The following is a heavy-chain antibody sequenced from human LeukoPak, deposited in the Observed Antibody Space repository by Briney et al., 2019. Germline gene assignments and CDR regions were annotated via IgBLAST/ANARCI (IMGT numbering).Heavy chain of an antibody. CDR2: MNPNSGNT. J-gene: IGHJ6*03. D-gene: IGHD3-10*01. CDR3: ARRAKYGSGSYYHYYYYYYMDV. V-gene: IGHV1-8*01. CDR1: GYTFTSYD. Sequence: ASVKVSCKASGYTFTSYDINWVRQATGQGLEWMGWMNPNSGNTGYAQKFQGRVTMTRNTSISTAYMELSRLRSEDTAVYYSARRAKYGSGSYYHYYYYYYMDVWGKGTTVTVSS.